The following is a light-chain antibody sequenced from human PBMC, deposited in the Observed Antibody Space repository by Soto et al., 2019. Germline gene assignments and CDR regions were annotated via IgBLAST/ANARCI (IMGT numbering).Light chain of an antibody. Sequence: DIQMTQSPSYVSASVGDTVTITCRASQGLGSWLAWYQKKPGKAPELLIYAASSLQSGVPSSFSDSGSRTDFTLTVGSLQHDDFATYYCQQANSFPPTFDGGTKVETK. CDR2: AAS. CDR3: QQANSFPPT. CDR1: QGLGSW. V-gene: IGKV1-12*01. J-gene: IGKJ4*02.